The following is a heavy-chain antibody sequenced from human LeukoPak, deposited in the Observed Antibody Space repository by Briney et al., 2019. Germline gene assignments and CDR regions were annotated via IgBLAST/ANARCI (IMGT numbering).Heavy chain of an antibody. Sequence: SQTLSLTCALSGDSFSSNSAAWSWIRQSPWRGLEWLGRTYYRSKWYNDYAVSVKSRITINPDTSKNQFSLQLNSVTPEDTAVYYCAKQRWLQSPFDYWGQGTLVTVSS. J-gene: IGHJ4*02. CDR1: GDSFSSNSAA. V-gene: IGHV6-1*01. CDR3: AKQRWLQSPFDY. D-gene: IGHD5-24*01. CDR2: TYYRSKWYN.